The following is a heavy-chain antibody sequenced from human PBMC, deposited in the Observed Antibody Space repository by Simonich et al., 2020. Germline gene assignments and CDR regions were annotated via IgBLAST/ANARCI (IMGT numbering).Heavy chain of an antibody. V-gene: IGHV3-74*01. Sequence: EVQLVESGGGLVQPGGSLRLSCAASGFTFSSYWMHWVRQAPGKGRVWVLRINSDGSSTSYADPVKGRFTISRDNAKNTLYLQMNSLRAEDTAVYYCARDYSNYDAFDIWGQGTMVTVSS. CDR1: GFTFSSYW. CDR2: INSDGSST. D-gene: IGHD4-4*01. J-gene: IGHJ3*02. CDR3: ARDYSNYDAFDI.